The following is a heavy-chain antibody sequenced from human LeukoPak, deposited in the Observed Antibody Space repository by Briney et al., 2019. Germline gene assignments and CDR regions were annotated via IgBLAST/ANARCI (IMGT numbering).Heavy chain of an antibody. CDR3: AKAHFAYYYMDV. Sequence: PGGSLRLSCAASGFTFSSYGMSWVRQAPGKGLEWVSAISGSGGSTYYADSVKGRFTISRDNSRNSLYLQMNSLRTEDSASYFCAKAHFAYYYMDVWGKGTTVTVS. CDR1: GFTFSSYG. D-gene: IGHD3-3*02. J-gene: IGHJ6*03. CDR2: ISGSGGST. V-gene: IGHV3-23*01.